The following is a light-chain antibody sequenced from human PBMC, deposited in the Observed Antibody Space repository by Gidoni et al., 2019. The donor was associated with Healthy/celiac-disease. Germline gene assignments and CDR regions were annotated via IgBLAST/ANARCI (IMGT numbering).Light chain of an antibody. Sequence: DIQMTQSPSSLSASVGDRVTITCRASQSISSYLNWYQQKPGKAPKLLIYAASSLQIGVPSRFSGSGSGTDFTLTISSLQPEDFATYYCQQSYSTPFTFGPXTKVDIK. CDR2: AAS. CDR1: QSISSY. CDR3: QQSYSTPFT. V-gene: IGKV1-39*01. J-gene: IGKJ3*01.